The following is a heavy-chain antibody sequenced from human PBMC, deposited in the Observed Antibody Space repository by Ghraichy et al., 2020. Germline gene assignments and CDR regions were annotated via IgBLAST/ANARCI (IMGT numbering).Heavy chain of an antibody. CDR2: ISYDGSNK. V-gene: IGHV3-30*03. D-gene: IGHD6-13*01. J-gene: IGHJ6*02. Sequence: GESLNISCAASGFTFSSYGMHWVRQAPGKGLEWVAVISYDGSNKYYADSVKGRFTISRDNSKNTLYLQMNSLRAEDTAVYYCAIIAAAALGYGMDVWGQGTTVTVSS. CDR3: AIIAAAALGYGMDV. CDR1: GFTFSSYG.